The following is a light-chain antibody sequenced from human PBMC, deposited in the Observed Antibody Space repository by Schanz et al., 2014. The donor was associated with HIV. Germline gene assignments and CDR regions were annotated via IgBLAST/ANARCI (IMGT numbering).Light chain of an antibody. J-gene: IGLJ3*02. Sequence: QSALTQPASVSGSPGQSITISCTGTSRDVGGYNLVSWYQQRPGKAPKLMIYEGTKRPSGVSNRFSGSKSGNTASLTISGLQAEDEADYFCCSYVTGSAWVFGGGTKLTVL. CDR3: CSYVTGSAWV. V-gene: IGLV2-23*01. CDR2: EGT. CDR1: SRDVGGYNL.